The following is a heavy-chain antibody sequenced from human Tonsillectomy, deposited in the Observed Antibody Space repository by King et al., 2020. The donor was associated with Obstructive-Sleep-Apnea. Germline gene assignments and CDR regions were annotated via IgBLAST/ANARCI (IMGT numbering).Heavy chain of an antibody. CDR1: GYTFTSYD. D-gene: IGHD3-9*01. CDR2: MNPHFGNT. Sequence: VQLVESGAEVKKPGASVKVSCKASGYTFTSYDINWVRQAPGQGLEWMGWMNPHFGNTGYAQKFQGRVTLNRNASLSTAYMELSGLRSEDTAVYYCTRDYFVVISQLRGGLDVWGQGTTVTVSS. V-gene: IGHV1-8*01. J-gene: IGHJ6*02. CDR3: TRDYFVVISQLRGGLDV.